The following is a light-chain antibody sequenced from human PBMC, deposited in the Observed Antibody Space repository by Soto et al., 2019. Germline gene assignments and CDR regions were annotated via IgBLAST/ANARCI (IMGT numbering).Light chain of an antibody. V-gene: IGLV1-47*02. CDR1: SSNIGTNA. J-gene: IGLJ1*01. Sequence: QSVRTQPPSASGTPGQRVTISCSGGSSNIGTNAVNWYQQLPGTAPKLLIYNNNQRPSGVPDRFSGSKSGTSASLAISGLRSEDEADYYCAAWDDSLSGYVFGTGTKVTVL. CDR2: NNN. CDR3: AAWDDSLSGYV.